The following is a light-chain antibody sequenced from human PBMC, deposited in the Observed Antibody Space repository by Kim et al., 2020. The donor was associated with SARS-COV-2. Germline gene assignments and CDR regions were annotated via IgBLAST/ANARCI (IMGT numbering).Light chain of an antibody. CDR3: QAWDSSTVV. V-gene: IGLV3-1*01. Sequence: SVSPGQTASITCSGDKLGDKYACWYQQKPGQSPVLFFYQDSKRPSGIPGRFSGSNSGNTATLTISGTQAMDEADYYCQAWDSSTVVFGGGTQLTVL. J-gene: IGLJ2*01. CDR2: QDS. CDR1: KLGDKY.